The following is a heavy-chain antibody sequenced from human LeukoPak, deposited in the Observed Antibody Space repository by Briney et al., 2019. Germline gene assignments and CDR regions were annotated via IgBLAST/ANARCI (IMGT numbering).Heavy chain of an antibody. D-gene: IGHD3-10*01. CDR2: ISYSGST. Sequence: SETLSVTCTVSGGSMSNNYWSWIRQPPGKGLEWIAYISYSGSTHYNPSLKSRVTISLDTSKNQFSLKLTSVTAADTAVYYCASNYYGSGSLDYWGQGNLVTVSS. CDR1: GGSMSNNY. V-gene: IGHV4-59*01. CDR3: ASNYYGSGSLDY. J-gene: IGHJ4*02.